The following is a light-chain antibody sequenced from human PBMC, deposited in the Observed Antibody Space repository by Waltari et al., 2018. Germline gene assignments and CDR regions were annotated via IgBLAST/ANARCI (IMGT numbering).Light chain of an antibody. Sequence: QSALTQPASMSGSPGQSIPISCAGTSSDVGNYNVASWYQQHPGKVPKLIIYEVTQRPSGVSDRFSGSKSGNTASLTISGLQPEDEANYYCCSYAGGGTPRLLFGGGTEVTVL. CDR1: SSDVGNYNV. V-gene: IGLV2-23*02. J-gene: IGLJ2*01. CDR3: CSYAGGGTPRLL. CDR2: EVT.